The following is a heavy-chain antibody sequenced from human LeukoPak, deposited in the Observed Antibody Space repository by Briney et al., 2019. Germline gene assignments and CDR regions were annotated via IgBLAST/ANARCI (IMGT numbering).Heavy chain of an antibody. CDR1: GGSISSYY. CDR2: IYYSGST. CDR3: ARHSGLLPEFDY. D-gene: IGHD3-22*01. J-gene: IGHJ4*02. Sequence: PSETLSLTCTVSGGSISSYYWSWIRQPPGKGLEWIGSIYYSGSTYYNPSLKSRVTISVDTSKNQFSLKLSSMTAADTAVYYCARHSGLLPEFDYWGQGTLVTVSS. V-gene: IGHV4-59*05.